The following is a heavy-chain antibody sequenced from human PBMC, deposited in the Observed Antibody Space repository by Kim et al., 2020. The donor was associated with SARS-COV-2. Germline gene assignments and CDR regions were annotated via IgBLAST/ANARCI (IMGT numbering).Heavy chain of an antibody. J-gene: IGHJ5*02. Sequence: ASVKVSCKASGYTFTSYAMNWVRQAPGQGLEWMGWINTNTGNPTYAQGFTGRFVFSLDTSVSTTYLQISSLKAEDTAVYYCARSEGSGRLFRFDPWGQGTLVTVSS. CDR1: GYTFTSYA. V-gene: IGHV7-4-1*02. CDR2: INTNTGNP. CDR3: ARSEGSGRLFRFDP. D-gene: IGHD3-10*01.